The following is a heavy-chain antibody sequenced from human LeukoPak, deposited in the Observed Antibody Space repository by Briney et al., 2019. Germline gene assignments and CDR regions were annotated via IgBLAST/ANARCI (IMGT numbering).Heavy chain of an antibody. Sequence: GGSLRLSCAASGFTFSTYAMSWVRQAPGKGLEWVSSISSSSSYIYYADSVKGRFTISRDNAKNSLYLQMNSLRAEDTAVYYCARVGTSENFDYWGQGTLVTVSS. CDR2: ISSSSSYI. CDR3: ARVGTSENFDY. V-gene: IGHV3-21*01. CDR1: GFTFSTYA. J-gene: IGHJ4*02. D-gene: IGHD2-2*01.